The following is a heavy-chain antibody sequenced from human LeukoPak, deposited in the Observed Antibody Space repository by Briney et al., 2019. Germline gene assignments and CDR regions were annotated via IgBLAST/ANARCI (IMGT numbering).Heavy chain of an antibody. CDR2: IYYSGST. D-gene: IGHD3-16*01. V-gene: IGHV4-31*03. CDR3: ASFYLGEPLFDY. CDR1: GGSISSGGYY. Sequence: PSQTLSLTCTVSGGSISSGGYYWSWIRQHPGKGLEWIGYIYYSGSTYYNPSLKSRVTISVDTSKNQSSLQLSSATAADTAVYYCASFYLGEPLFDYWGQGTLVTVSS. J-gene: IGHJ4*02.